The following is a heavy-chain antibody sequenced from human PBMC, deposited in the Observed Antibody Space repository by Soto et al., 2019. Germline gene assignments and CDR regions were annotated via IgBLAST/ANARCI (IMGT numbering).Heavy chain of an antibody. CDR1: GYSFSFYW. J-gene: IGHJ3*02. Sequence: GESLKISCKASGYSFSFYWIGWVRQMPGKGLEWMAIMYPDDSDIRYSPSFEAHVTLSADKSTSTAFLQWSSLKASDTAMYYCATAYVYDFENSNYYRDAFDIWGQGTLVTVS. CDR2: MYPDDSDI. CDR3: ATAYVYDFENSNYYRDAFDI. V-gene: IGHV5-51*01. D-gene: IGHD3-22*01.